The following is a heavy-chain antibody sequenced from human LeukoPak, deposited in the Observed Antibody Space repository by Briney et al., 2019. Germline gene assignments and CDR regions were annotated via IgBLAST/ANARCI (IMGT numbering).Heavy chain of an antibody. CDR2: ISGSGADT. V-gene: IGHV3-23*01. CDR1: GFTFRNYA. Sequence: PGGSLRLSCAASGFTFRNYAMYWVRQAPGKGLEWVALISGSGADTDSADSVKGRFTISRDNSKNTLYLQLNSLRADDTAVYYCAKEGDHHYDGRRRLPQYYFDRWGQGTLVTVSS. J-gene: IGHJ4*02. CDR3: AKEGDHHYDGRRRLPQYYFDR. D-gene: IGHD3-22*01.